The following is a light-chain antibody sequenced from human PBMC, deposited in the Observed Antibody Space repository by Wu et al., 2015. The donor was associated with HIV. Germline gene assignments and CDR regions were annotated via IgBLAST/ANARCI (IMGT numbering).Light chain of an antibody. CDR1: QSVSNY. CDR2: DAS. V-gene: IGKV3-11*01. Sequence: DIVLTQSPATLSLSPGERATLSCRASQSVSNYLAWYQQKPGQTPRLLIYDASNRATGIPARFSGSGSGTDFTLTITSVEPEDFAVYYCQQYNNWLPMSTFGQGTKLEIK. J-gene: IGKJ2*02. CDR3: QQYNNWLPMST.